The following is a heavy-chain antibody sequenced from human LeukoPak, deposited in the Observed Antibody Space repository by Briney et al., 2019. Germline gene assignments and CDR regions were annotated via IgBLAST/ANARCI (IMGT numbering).Heavy chain of an antibody. V-gene: IGHV3-53*01. Sequence: PGGSLRLSCAASGFTVSSNYMSWVRQAPGKGPEWVSVIYSGGSTSYADSVKGRFTISRDNSKNTLYLQMNSLRAEDTAVYYCARDVAVAEDYFDYWGQGTLVTVSS. CDR1: GFTVSSNY. D-gene: IGHD6-19*01. CDR3: ARDVAVAEDYFDY. J-gene: IGHJ4*02. CDR2: IYSGGST.